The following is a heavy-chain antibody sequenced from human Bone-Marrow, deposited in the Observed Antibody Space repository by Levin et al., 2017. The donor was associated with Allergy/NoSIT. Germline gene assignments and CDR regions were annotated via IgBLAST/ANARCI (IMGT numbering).Heavy chain of an antibody. CDR2: ITTADDT. V-gene: IGHV3-13*01. CDR1: GFTFSTYD. Sequence: GGSLRLSCAASGFTFSTYDMHWLRQTPGKGLEWVAAITTADDTSYLSSVKGRFTISREIATNSVFLQMTSLTVGDTALYYCARGYGSSHYFFDSWGRGTLVAVS. D-gene: IGHD6-13*01. J-gene: IGHJ4*02. CDR3: ARGYGSSHYFFDS.